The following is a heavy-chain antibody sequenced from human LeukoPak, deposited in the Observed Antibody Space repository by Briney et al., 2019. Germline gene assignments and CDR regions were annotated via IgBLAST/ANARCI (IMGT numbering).Heavy chain of an antibody. V-gene: IGHV3-30-3*01. Sequence: GGSLRLSCAASGFTFSSYAMHWVRQAPGKGLEWVTLMSYDGSNKYYTDSVKGRFTISRDNSKDTLYLQMNILRAEDTAVYYCARSTPAYSYGVDYWGQGTLVTVSS. D-gene: IGHD5-18*01. CDR3: ARSTPAYSYGVDY. J-gene: IGHJ4*02. CDR2: MSYDGSNK. CDR1: GFTFSSYA.